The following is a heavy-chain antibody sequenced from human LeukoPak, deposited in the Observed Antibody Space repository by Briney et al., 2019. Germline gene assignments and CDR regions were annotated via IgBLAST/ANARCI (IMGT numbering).Heavy chain of an antibody. V-gene: IGHV1-46*01. Sequence: GASVKVSCKASGCTFTTYYMHWVRQAPGQGLEWMGVINPSGGGTTYSQNFQGRVTMTRDTSTSTVYMELSSLRSEDTAVYYCARGELFYDSSGYYTGDIWGQGTMVTVSS. D-gene: IGHD3-22*01. CDR2: INPSGGGT. J-gene: IGHJ3*02. CDR1: GCTFTTYY. CDR3: ARGELFYDSSGYYTGDI.